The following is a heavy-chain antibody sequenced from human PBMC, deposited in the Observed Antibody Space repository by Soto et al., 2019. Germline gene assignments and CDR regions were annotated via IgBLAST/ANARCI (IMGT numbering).Heavy chain of an antibody. V-gene: IGHV3-30*18. CDR1: GFTFSSCG. Sequence: HPGGSLRLSCAASGFTFSSCGMHWVRQAPGKGLEWVAVISYDGSNKYYADSVKGRFTISRDNSKNTLYLQMNSLRAEDTAVYYCAKDYYDSSGYYSYYYYGMDVWGQGTTVTVSS. J-gene: IGHJ6*02. CDR2: ISYDGSNK. CDR3: AKDYYDSSGYYSYYYYGMDV. D-gene: IGHD3-22*01.